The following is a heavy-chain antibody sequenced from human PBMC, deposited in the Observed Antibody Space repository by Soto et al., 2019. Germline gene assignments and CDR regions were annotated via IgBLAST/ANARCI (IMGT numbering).Heavy chain of an antibody. Sequence: GGSLRLSCVASGFSISTYDMHWLRQRPGKGLEWVSGIGTLRDSYYTESVKGRFTFSREDARNSLYLQMNGLRVGDTAVYYCARAFLYGSVSLGPGPIDGFDIWGQGTLVTGS. CDR2: IGTLRDS. D-gene: IGHD3-10*01. CDR1: GFSISTYD. V-gene: IGHV3-13*01. J-gene: IGHJ3*02. CDR3: ARAFLYGSVSLGPGPIDGFDI.